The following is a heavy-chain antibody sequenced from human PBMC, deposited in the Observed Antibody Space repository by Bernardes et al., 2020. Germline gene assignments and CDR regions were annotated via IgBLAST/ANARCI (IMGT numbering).Heavy chain of an antibody. CDR1: GYTFTSYD. Sequence: ASVKVSCKASGYTFTSYDINWVRQATGKELEWMGWMNPNSGNTGYAQKFQGRVTMTRNTSISTAYMELSSLRSEDTAVYYCARSLIGGAPPFDYWGQGTLVTVSS. CDR3: ARSLIGGAPPFDY. J-gene: IGHJ4*02. V-gene: IGHV1-8*01. CDR2: MNPNSGNT. D-gene: IGHD2-8*01.